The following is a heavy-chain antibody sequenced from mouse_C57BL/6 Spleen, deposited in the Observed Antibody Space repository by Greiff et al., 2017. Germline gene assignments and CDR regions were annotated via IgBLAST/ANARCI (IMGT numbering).Heavy chain of an antibody. D-gene: IGHD2-5*01. CDR3: ARDWGSNYGDWYFDV. CDR2: ISDGGSYT. Sequence: EVQVVESGGGLVKPGGSLKLSCAASGFTFSSYAMSWVRQTPEKRLEWVATISDGGSYTYYPDNVKGRFTISRDNAKNNLYLQMSHLKSEDTAMYYCARDWGSNYGDWYFDVWGTGTTVTVSS. J-gene: IGHJ1*03. CDR1: GFTFSSYA. V-gene: IGHV5-4*01.